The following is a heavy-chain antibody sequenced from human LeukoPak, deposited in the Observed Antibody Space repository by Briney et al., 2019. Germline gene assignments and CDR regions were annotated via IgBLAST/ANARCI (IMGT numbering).Heavy chain of an antibody. CDR2: ISYDGSDK. J-gene: IGHJ4*02. V-gene: IGHV3-30*04. Sequence: GGSLRLSCAASGFTFSSHAIHWVRQAPGKGLEWVAFISYDGSDKDYADSVKGRFTISRDNSKNTLYLQMNSLRAEDTAVYYCAKLGGYDFWSGYPLDYWGQGTLVTVSS. D-gene: IGHD3-3*01. CDR1: GFTFSSHA. CDR3: AKLGGYDFWSGYPLDY.